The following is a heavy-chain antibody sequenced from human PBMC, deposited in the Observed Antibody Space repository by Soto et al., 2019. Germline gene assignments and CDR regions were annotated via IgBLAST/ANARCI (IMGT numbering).Heavy chain of an antibody. CDR1: VLTFIRHA. J-gene: IGHJ4*01. CDR3: SKDPPIVGATGGYYFDS. Sequence: GSLRLGCQASVLTFIRHAMNWVRQAPGKGLEWVSVISGSGGDTYYADSVKGRFTISRDNSKNTVYLQMNSLRAEDTAIYYCSKDPPIVGATGGYYFDSWGHGTLVTSPQ. D-gene: IGHD1-26*01. V-gene: IGHV3-23*01. CDR2: ISGSGGDT.